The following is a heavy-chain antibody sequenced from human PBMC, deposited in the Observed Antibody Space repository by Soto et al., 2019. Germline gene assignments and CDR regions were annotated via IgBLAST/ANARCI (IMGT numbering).Heavy chain of an antibody. J-gene: IGHJ6*03. CDR3: ARKGFGVVYKGSTRDYYYMDV. CDR1: GGSFSGYY. Sequence: LETLSLTCAVYGGSFSGYYWSWIRQPPGKGLEWIGEINHSGSTNYNPSLKSRVTMSVDTSKNQFSLKLSSVTAADTAVYYCARKGFGVVYKGSTRDYYYMDVWGKGTTVTVS. V-gene: IGHV4-34*01. D-gene: IGHD3-3*01. CDR2: INHSGST.